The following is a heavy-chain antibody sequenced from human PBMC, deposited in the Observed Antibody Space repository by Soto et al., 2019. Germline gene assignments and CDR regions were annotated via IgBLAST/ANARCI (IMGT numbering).Heavy chain of an antibody. V-gene: IGHV3-74*01. Sequence: PGWALRLSCTASVFSLSSYWMHWVRQFPGKGLVWVSRIQSDGSSTNYADSVKGRFTISKDNAKNTLYLQMDSLRVEDTAVYYCAREKAVPGTTFEYWGQGTLVTVSS. CDR1: VFSLSSYW. D-gene: IGHD6-19*01. CDR2: IQSDGSST. CDR3: AREKAVPGTTFEY. J-gene: IGHJ4*02.